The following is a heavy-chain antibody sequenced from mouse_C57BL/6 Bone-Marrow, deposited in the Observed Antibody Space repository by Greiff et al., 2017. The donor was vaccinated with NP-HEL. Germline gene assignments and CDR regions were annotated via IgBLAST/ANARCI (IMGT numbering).Heavy chain of an antibody. CDR1: GYTFTSYG. J-gene: IGHJ3*01. Sequence: VKLQQSGAELARPGASVKLSCKASGYTFTSYGISWVKQRTGQGLEWIGEIYPRSGNTYYNEKFKGKATLTADKSSSTAYMELRSLTSEDSAVYFCARYGRGFAYWGQGTLVTVSA. CDR2: IYPRSGNT. V-gene: IGHV1-81*01. CDR3: ARYGRGFAY. D-gene: IGHD2-1*01.